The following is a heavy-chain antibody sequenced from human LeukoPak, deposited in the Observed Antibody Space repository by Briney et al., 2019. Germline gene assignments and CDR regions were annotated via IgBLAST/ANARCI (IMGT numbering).Heavy chain of an antibody. V-gene: IGHV5-51*01. D-gene: IGHD2-15*01. J-gene: IGHJ4*02. CDR2: IYPGASDT. Sequence: GESLKISCKGSGYSFTSYWIGWVRQMPGKGLEWMGIIYPGASDTRYSPSFQGQVTISADKSISTAYLQWSSLKASDTAMYYCARGGYCSGGSCYYHYWGQGTLVTVSS. CDR3: ARGGYCSGGSCYYHY. CDR1: GYSFTSYW.